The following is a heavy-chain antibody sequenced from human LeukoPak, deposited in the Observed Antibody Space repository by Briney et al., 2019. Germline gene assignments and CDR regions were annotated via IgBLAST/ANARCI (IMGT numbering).Heavy chain of an antibody. CDR1: GFTFSSYA. Sequence: GRSLRLSCAASGFTFSSYAMHWVRQAPGKGLEWVAVISYDGSNKYYADSVKGRFTISRDNSKNTLYLQMNSLRAEDTAVYYCARDRGNYYDSSGYLPDYWGQGTLVTVSS. J-gene: IGHJ4*02. CDR3: ARDRGNYYDSSGYLPDY. D-gene: IGHD3-22*01. V-gene: IGHV3-30*04. CDR2: ISYDGSNK.